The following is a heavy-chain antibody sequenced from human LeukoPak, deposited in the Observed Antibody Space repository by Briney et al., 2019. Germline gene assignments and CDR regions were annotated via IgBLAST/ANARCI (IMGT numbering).Heavy chain of an antibody. D-gene: IGHD3-3*01. CDR2: IKQDGSEK. V-gene: IGHV3-7*01. CDR1: GFTFSSYW. Sequence: GGSLRLSCAASGFTFSSYWMSWVRQAPGKGLEWVANIKQDGSEKYYVDSVKGRFTVSRDNAKNSLYLQMNSLRAEDTAVYYCARDPLITIFGVVMDWFDPWGQGTLVTVSS. CDR3: ARDPLITIFGVVMDWFDP. J-gene: IGHJ5*02.